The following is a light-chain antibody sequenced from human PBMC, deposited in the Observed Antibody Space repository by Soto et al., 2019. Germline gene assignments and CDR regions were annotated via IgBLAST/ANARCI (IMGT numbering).Light chain of an antibody. CDR3: QHRSDWRFS. J-gene: IGKJ4*01. CDR1: QSVGSY. V-gene: IGKV3-11*01. CDR2: DAS. Sequence: EIVLTQSPATLSLSPGERATLSCRASQSVGSYLAWYQQKPGQAPRLLIYDASNRATGIPARFSGSGSGTDVTHTITGLDPEDMAVNYCQHRSDWRFSFGLVTKVEIK.